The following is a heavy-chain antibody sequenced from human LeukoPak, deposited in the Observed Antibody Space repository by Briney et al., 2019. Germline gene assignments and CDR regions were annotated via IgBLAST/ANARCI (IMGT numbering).Heavy chain of an antibody. CDR1: GFTFDDYA. Sequence: GGSLRLSCAASGFTFDDYAMHWVRQGPGKSLEWVSLINENGDIAYYGDSVRGRFTVSRDNAKNSLYLQMNSLTTEDAALYYCAKARWEPNFDYWGQGTLVTVSS. V-gene: IGHV3-43*02. CDR2: INENGDIA. J-gene: IGHJ4*02. D-gene: IGHD1-26*01. CDR3: AKARWEPNFDY.